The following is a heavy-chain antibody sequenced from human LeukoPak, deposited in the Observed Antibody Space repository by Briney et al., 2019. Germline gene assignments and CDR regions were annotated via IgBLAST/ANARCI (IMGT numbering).Heavy chain of an antibody. CDR3: AKVRYDFWSGYPIPDFDY. CDR1: GFTFSSYA. D-gene: IGHD3-3*01. J-gene: IGHJ4*02. V-gene: IGHV3-23*01. CDR2: ISGSGGST. Sequence: GSQRLSCAASGFTFSSYAMSWVRQAPGKGLEWVSAISGSGGSTYYADSVKGRFTISRDNSKNTLYLQMNSLRAEDTAVYYCAKVRYDFWSGYPIPDFDYWGQGTLVTVSS.